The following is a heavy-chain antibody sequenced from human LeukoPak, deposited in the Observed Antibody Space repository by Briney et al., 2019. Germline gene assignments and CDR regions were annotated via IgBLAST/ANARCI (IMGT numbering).Heavy chain of an antibody. D-gene: IGHD3-22*01. CDR2: IYWNDDK. CDR3: AHRRGSYYYDSSGYFFFDY. J-gene: IGHJ4*02. Sequence: TLSLTCTVSGGSISSYYWSWIRQPPGKALEWLALIYWNDDKRYSPSLKSRLTITKDTSKNQVVLTMTNMDPVDTATYYCAHRRGSYYYDSSGYFFFDYWGQGTLVTVSS. CDR1: GGSISSYYW. V-gene: IGHV2-5*01.